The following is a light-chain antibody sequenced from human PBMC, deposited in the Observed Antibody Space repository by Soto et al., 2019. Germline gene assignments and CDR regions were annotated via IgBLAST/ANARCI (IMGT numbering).Light chain of an antibody. CDR2: DAS. CDR3: QQRSNWPLT. CDR1: QTVSSY. Sequence: EIVLTQSPATLSLSPGERATLSCRASQTVSSYLAWYQQKPGQAPRLLIYDASNRATGIPARFSGSGSVTDCTLTIRGLEPEDFAVYYCQQRSNWPLTFGGGTKVEIK. V-gene: IGKV3-11*01. J-gene: IGKJ4*01.